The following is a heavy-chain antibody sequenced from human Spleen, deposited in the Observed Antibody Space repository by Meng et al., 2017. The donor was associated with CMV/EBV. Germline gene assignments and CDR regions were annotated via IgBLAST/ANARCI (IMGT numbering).Heavy chain of an antibody. J-gene: IGHJ3*02. Sequence: GGSLRLSCAVSGFTFISYAMTWVRQAPGKGREWVASIDGSGRRTYYADSVKGRFTISRDNSKNTLSLQMNSLRAEDTAVYYCTKDGGYSRSNNWYAAFDIWGQGTMVTVSS. V-gene: IGHV3-23*01. CDR2: IDGSGRRT. CDR1: GFTFISYA. D-gene: IGHD2-2*01. CDR3: TKDGGYSRSNNWYAAFDI.